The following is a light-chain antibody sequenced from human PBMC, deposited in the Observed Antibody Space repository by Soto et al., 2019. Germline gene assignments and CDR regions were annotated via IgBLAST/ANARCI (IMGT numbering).Light chain of an antibody. CDR2: DAS. J-gene: IGKJ5*01. Sequence: EIVLTQSPATLSLSPGERATLSCRASQSVNNYLAWYQQKPGQAPRLLIYDASNRATVIPARFSGSGSGTDFTLAISSLEPEDFAVYYCQQRSKWPITFGQGTRLEIK. V-gene: IGKV3-11*01. CDR1: QSVNNY. CDR3: QQRSKWPIT.